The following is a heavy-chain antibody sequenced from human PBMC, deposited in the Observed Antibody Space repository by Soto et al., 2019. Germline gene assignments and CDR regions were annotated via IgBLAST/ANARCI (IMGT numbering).Heavy chain of an antibody. CDR3: AREISSGYYSFDY. D-gene: IGHD3-22*01. Sequence: ASVKVSCKASGYTFTSYGISWVRQAPGQGLEWMGWVSSYNGNTNYAQNLQGRVTMTTDTSTSTAYMELRSLRSDDTAVYYCAREISSGYYSFDYWGQGTLVSVSS. J-gene: IGHJ4*02. CDR1: GYTFTSYG. CDR2: VSSYNGNT. V-gene: IGHV1-18*01.